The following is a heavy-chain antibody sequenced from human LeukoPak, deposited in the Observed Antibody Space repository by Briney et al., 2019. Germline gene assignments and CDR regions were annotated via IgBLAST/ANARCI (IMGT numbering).Heavy chain of an antibody. D-gene: IGHD3-22*01. CDR2: INGSGGST. CDR1: GFTCSCYA. Sequence: AGSLRLSSAAYGFTCSCYAMSRVRPAPGQGLVWLSAINGSGGSTYYANSVKGRFTISRDNSKNTLYLKMNSLRAEDTAVYYCAKVPRMTTNYYDSSGQKQYYFDYWGQGTLVTVSS. V-gene: IGHV3-23*01. J-gene: IGHJ4*02. CDR3: AKVPRMTTNYYDSSGQKQYYFDY.